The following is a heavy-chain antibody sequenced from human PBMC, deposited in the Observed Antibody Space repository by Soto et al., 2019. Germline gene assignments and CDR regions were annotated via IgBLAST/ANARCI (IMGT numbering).Heavy chain of an antibody. Sequence: ALVKVSCKASGYAFTSYGIGWVRQAPGQGLEWMGWISAYNGNTNYAQKLQGRVTMTTDTSTSTAYMELRSLRSDDTAVYYCARAQDYDILTGSDYYYGMDVWGQGTTVTVSS. J-gene: IGHJ6*02. CDR2: ISAYNGNT. CDR3: ARAQDYDILTGSDYYYGMDV. D-gene: IGHD3-9*01. CDR1: GYAFTSYG. V-gene: IGHV1-18*04.